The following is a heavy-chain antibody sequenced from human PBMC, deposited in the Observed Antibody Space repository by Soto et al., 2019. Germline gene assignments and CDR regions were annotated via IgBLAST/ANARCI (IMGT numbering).Heavy chain of an antibody. V-gene: IGHV4-39*01. CDR3: ARQPTTGDTDLWFGA. D-gene: IGHD2-21*01. J-gene: IGHJ5*02. CDR1: GSSISTSRSY. Sequence: SERLSRTAEAAGSSISTSRSYWAWIRQPPGKGLEWLANIFYSGSTYYNPSLASRVTVSVDTSKNEFSLKLRSVTAADTAVYYCARQPTTGDTDLWFGAWGQGHLVPVPP. CDR2: IFYSGST.